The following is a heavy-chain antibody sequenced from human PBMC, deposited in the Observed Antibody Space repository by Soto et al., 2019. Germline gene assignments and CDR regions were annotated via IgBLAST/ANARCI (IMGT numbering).Heavy chain of an antibody. V-gene: IGHV3-30*18. D-gene: IGHD2-2*01. CDR1: GFTFSSYG. Sequence: QVQLVESGGGVVQPGRSLRLSCAASGFTFSSYGMHWVRQAPGKGLEWVAVISYDGSNKYYADSVKGRFTISRDNSKNTLYLQMNSLRAEDTAVYYCAKDEAKYQPLPIDYWGQGTLVTVSS. J-gene: IGHJ4*02. CDR2: ISYDGSNK. CDR3: AKDEAKYQPLPIDY.